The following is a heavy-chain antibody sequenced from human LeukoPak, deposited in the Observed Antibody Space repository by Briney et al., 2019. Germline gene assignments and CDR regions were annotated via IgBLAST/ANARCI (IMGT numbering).Heavy chain of an antibody. J-gene: IGHJ4*02. D-gene: IGHD6-13*01. CDR2: ISSSGSTI. Sequence: GGSLRLSCAASGLTFSSYEMNWVRQAPGKGLEWVSYISSSGSTIYYADSVKGRFTISRDNAKNSLYLQMNSLRAEDTAVYYCARGWVAAAGSFDYWGQGTLVTVSS. CDR3: ARGWVAAAGSFDY. CDR1: GLTFSSYE. V-gene: IGHV3-48*03.